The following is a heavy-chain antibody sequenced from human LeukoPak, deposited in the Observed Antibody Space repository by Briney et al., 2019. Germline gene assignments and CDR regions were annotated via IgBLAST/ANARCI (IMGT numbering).Heavy chain of an antibody. V-gene: IGHV3-48*04. CDR2: ISSTSNTI. Sequence: GGSLRLSCAASGLTFSGYWMYWVRQAPGKGVEWVSYISSTSNTIYYADSVKGRFTIFRDNAKNSLYLQMNSLRAEDTALYYCARGLTYGIDYWGQGTLVTVSS. D-gene: IGHD3-9*01. CDR3: ARGLTYGIDY. CDR1: GLTFSGYW. J-gene: IGHJ4*02.